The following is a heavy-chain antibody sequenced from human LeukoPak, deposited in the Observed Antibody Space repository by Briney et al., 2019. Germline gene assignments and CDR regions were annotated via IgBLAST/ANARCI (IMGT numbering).Heavy chain of an antibody. CDR1: GFTFSSYS. D-gene: IGHD4-11*01. Sequence: GGSLRLSCAASGFTFSSYSMNWVRQAPGKGLEWVSYISSSSSTIYYADSVKGRFTISRDNAKNSLYLQMNSLRAEDTAVYYCARETDTQHDYSKYRDNYMDVWGKGTTVTVSS. V-gene: IGHV3-48*01. CDR2: ISSSSSTI. J-gene: IGHJ6*03. CDR3: ARETDTQHDYSKYRDNYMDV.